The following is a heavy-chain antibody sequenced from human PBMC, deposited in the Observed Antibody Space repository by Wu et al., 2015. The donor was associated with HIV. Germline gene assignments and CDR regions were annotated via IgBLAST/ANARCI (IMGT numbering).Heavy chain of an antibody. Sequence: QVQLVQSGAEVKKPGSSVKVSCKASGYTFTSYDINWVRQATGQGLEWMGWMNPNSGNTGYAQKFQGRVTITRNTSISTAYMELSSLRSEDTAMYYCAKDRVTDTQYYFDYWGQGTPVSVSS. CDR1: GYTFTSYD. CDR3: AKDRVTDTQYYFDY. J-gene: IGHJ4*02. D-gene: IGHD2-21*02. V-gene: IGHV1-8*03. CDR2: MNPNSGNT.